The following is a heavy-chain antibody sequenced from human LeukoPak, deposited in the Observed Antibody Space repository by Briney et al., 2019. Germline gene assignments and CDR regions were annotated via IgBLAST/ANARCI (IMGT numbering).Heavy chain of an antibody. D-gene: IGHD6-13*01. Sequence: GRSLRLSCTASGFTFGDYAMSWVRQAPGKGLEWVGFIRSKAYGGTTEYAASVKGRFTISRDDSKSIAYLQMNSLKTEDTAVYYCTRASGSSWYFGYWGQGTLVTVSS. J-gene: IGHJ4*02. CDR1: GFTFGDYA. CDR3: TRASGSSWYFGY. CDR2: IRSKAYGGTT. V-gene: IGHV3-49*04.